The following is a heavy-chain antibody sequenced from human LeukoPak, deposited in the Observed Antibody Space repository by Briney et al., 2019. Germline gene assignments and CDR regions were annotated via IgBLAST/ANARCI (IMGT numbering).Heavy chain of an antibody. Sequence: PGGSLRLSCAASGFTFSDYYMSWIRQAPGKGLEWVSYISSSGTTIYYADSVKGRFTISRDNAKNSLFLQMNSLRAEDTAVYYCARDRKGYSYEGRYYLDHWGQGTLVTVSS. CDR2: ISSSGTTI. V-gene: IGHV3-11*01. CDR3: ARDRKGYSYEGRYYLDH. D-gene: IGHD5-18*01. J-gene: IGHJ4*02. CDR1: GFTFSDYY.